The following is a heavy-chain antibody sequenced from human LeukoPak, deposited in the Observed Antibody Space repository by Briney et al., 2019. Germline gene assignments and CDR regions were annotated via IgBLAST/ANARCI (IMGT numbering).Heavy chain of an antibody. CDR3: ARDIVVVVAAKIQNWFDP. D-gene: IGHD2-15*01. V-gene: IGHV4-61*02. CDR1: GGSISSGSYY. J-gene: IGHJ5*02. CDR2: IYTSGST. Sequence: PSETLSLTCTVSGGSISSGSYYWSWIRQPAGKGLEWIGRIYTSGSTNYNPSPKSRVTISVDTSKNQFSLKLSSVTAADTAVYYCARDIVVVVAAKIQNWFDPWGQGTLVTVSS.